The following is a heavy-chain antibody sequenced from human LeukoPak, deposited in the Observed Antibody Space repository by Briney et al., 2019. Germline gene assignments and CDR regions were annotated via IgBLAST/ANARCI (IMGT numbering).Heavy chain of an antibody. V-gene: IGHV1-18*01. J-gene: IGHJ4*02. CDR1: GYAFTSYG. CDR3: ASISYGDYSFDY. Sequence: ASVKVSCKASGYAFTSYGISWVRQAPGQGLEWMGWISAYNGNTNYAQKLQGRVTMTTDTSTSTAYMELRSLRSDDTAVYYCASISYGDYSFDYWGQGTLVTVSS. D-gene: IGHD4-17*01. CDR2: ISAYNGNT.